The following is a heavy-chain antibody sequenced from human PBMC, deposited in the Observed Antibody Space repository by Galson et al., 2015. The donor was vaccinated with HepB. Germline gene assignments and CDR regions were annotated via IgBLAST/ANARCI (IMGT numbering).Heavy chain of an antibody. D-gene: IGHD3-3*01. CDR3: ARGHYDFLSGYYCDF. J-gene: IGHJ4*02. V-gene: IGHV3-7*01. CDR2: IKEDGNEI. Sequence: YLRLSCAAFGFTFNKYWMTWVRQAPGKGLEWVANIKEDGNEIHYVDSVKGRFTISRDNAKNSLFLQMNSLRAEDTAVYFCARGHYDFLSGYYCDFWGQGTQVTVSS. CDR1: GFTFNKYW.